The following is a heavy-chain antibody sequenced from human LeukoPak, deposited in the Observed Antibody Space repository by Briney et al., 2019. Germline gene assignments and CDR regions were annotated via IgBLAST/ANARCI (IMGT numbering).Heavy chain of an antibody. Sequence: PGGSLRHSCVPSGITFSNSALSWVRQAPGKGLEWVSTITKSGDQTHYADSVRGLFTISRDIFKNTLYLQMNSLRAEDTAVYHCVKSAGKDGYRDVFDIWGQGTVVTVS. CDR2: ITKSGDQT. CDR3: VKSAGKDGYRDVFDI. V-gene: IGHV3-23*01. D-gene: IGHD5-24*01. J-gene: IGHJ3*02. CDR1: GITFSNSA.